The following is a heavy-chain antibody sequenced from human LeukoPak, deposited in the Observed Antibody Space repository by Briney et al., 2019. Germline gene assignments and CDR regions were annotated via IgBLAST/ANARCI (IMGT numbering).Heavy chain of an antibody. CDR1: GGSISSSSYY. CDR2: IYHSGSA. CDR3: ARQQDDSSGYYYFQH. D-gene: IGHD3-22*01. J-gene: IGHJ1*01. V-gene: IGHV4-39*01. Sequence: PSETLSLTCTVSGGSISSSSYYWGWIRQPPGKGLEWIGSIYHSGSAYYNPSLNSRVTISVDTSKNQFSLKLSSVTAADAAVYYCARQQDDSSGYYYFQHWGQGTLVTVSS.